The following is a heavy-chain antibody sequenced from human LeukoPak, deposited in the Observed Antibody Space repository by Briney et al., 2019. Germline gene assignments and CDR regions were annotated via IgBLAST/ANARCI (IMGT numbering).Heavy chain of an antibody. CDR3: ARGWGIYCSSTSCYFNWFDP. D-gene: IGHD2-2*01. J-gene: IGHJ5*02. Sequence: SETLSLTCAVYGGSFSGHYWSWIRQPPGKGLEWIGEINHSGSTNYNPSLKSRVTISVDTSKNQFSLKLSSVTAADTAVYYCARGWGIYCSSTSCYFNWFDPWGQGTLVTVSS. V-gene: IGHV4-34*01. CDR1: GGSFSGHY. CDR2: INHSGST.